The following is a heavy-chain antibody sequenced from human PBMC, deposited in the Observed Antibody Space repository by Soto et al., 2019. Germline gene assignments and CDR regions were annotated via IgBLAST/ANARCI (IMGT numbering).Heavy chain of an antibody. D-gene: IGHD6-13*01. Sequence: QLQLQESGPGLVKPSETLSLTCTVSGGSISSSSYYWGWIRQPPGKGLEWIGSIYYSGSTYYNPSLKSRVTISVDTSKNQFSLKLSSVTAADTAVYYCARHSDSSSWYRVPPLPYNWFDPWGQGTLVTVSS. V-gene: IGHV4-39*01. CDR1: GGSISSSSYY. J-gene: IGHJ5*02. CDR2: IYYSGST. CDR3: ARHSDSSSWYRVPPLPYNWFDP.